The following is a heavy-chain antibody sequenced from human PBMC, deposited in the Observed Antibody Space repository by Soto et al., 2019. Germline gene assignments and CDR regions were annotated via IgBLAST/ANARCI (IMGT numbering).Heavy chain of an antibody. J-gene: IGHJ4*01. D-gene: IGHD5-12*01. Sequence: PWGSRRLSCAASGFTFSNFWMHWVRQAPGKGLVWVSRISPDVSTTSYADSVKGRFTISRDNAKSTLYLQMNSLRAEDTAVYYCAHSWLPRSYLGIGNMVRVSP. CDR1: GFTFSNFW. V-gene: IGHV3-74*01. CDR2: ISPDVSTT. CDR3: AHSWLPRSY.